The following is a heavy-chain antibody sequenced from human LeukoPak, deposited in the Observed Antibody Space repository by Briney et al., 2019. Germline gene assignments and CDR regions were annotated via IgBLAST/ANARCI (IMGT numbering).Heavy chain of an antibody. J-gene: IGHJ5*02. CDR3: AKSRGSYYNWFDP. D-gene: IGHD3-10*01. CDR1: GFTFRCYA. V-gene: IGHV3-23*01. CDR2: TSGSGDDT. Sequence: GGSLRLSCAASGFTFRCYAMSWFRQAPGKGLEWVSVTSGSGDDTYYSDSVKGRSIISRDNSKNTLYLQMNSLRAEDTALYYCAKSRGSYYNWFDPWGQGTLVTVSS.